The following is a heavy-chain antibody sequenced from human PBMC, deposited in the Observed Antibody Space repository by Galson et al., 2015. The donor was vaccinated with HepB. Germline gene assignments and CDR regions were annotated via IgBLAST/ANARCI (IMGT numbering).Heavy chain of an antibody. CDR3: AKDKGIGYCSSTSCYGSGYFDY. J-gene: IGHJ4*02. Sequence: SLRLSCAASGFTFSSYAMSWVRQAPGEGLEWVSAISGSGGSTYYADSVKGRFTISRDNSKNTLYLQMNSLRAEDTAVYYCAKDKGIGYCSSTSCYGSGYFDYWGQGTLVTVSS. V-gene: IGHV3-23*01. D-gene: IGHD2-2*03. CDR2: ISGSGGST. CDR1: GFTFSSYA.